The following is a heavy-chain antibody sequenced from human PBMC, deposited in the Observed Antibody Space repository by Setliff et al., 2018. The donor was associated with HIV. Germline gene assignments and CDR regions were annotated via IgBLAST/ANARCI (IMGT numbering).Heavy chain of an antibody. V-gene: IGHV3-7*01. CDR1: GFTFNTYW. CDR2: IKQDGSEK. D-gene: IGHD3-3*01. J-gene: IGHJ4*02. CDR3: ARDRRYYNFWSGYSPYYFDS. Sequence: GGSLRLSCAASGFTFNTYWMTWVRQAPGKGLEWVANIKQDGSEKYYADSVEGRFTISRDNAKNSLYLHMSSLRGEDTAIYYRARDRRYYNFWSGYSPYYFDSWGQGTLVTVSS.